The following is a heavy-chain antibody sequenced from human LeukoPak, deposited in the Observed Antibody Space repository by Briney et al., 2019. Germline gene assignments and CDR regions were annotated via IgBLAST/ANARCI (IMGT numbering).Heavy chain of an antibody. Sequence: SETLSLTCTVSGGSISSSTYYWGWIRQPPGKGLEWIGSINYSGSTYYNPSLKRRVTISVDTSKNQFSLKLSSVTAADPAVYYCASPSSSSSTYDYWGQGALVTVSS. V-gene: IGHV4-39*01. CDR3: ASPSSSSSTYDY. D-gene: IGHD6-6*01. CDR1: GGSISSSTYY. CDR2: INYSGST. J-gene: IGHJ4*02.